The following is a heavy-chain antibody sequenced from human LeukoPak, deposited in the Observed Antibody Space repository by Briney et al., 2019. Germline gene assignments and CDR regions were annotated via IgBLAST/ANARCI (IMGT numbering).Heavy chain of an antibody. CDR3: TRDTHFYDY. D-gene: IGHD2/OR15-2a*01. CDR1: GFSFNSYG. V-gene: IGHV3-48*01. Sequence: GGSLRLSCATSGFSFNSYGMNWVRQASGKGLEWVSYISVSDGTIYYADSVKGRFTISSDNAKNSLFLQMNSLRVEDTAIYYCTRDTHFYDYWGQGTLVTVSS. J-gene: IGHJ4*02. CDR2: ISVSDGTI.